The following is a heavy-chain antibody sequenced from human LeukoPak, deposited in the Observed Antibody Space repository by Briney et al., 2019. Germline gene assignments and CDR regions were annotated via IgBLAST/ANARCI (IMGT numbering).Heavy chain of an antibody. CDR1: GFTFSSYS. CDR2: ISSSNSYI. J-gene: IGHJ1*01. CDR3: AKDRGYCSSTSCYLNFQH. Sequence: PGGSLRLSCAASGFTFSSYSMNWVRQAPGKGLEWVSSISSSNSYIYYADSVKGRFTISRDNAKNSLYLQMNSLRAEDTAVYYCAKDRGYCSSTSCYLNFQHWGQGTLVTVSS. D-gene: IGHD2-2*01. V-gene: IGHV3-21*01.